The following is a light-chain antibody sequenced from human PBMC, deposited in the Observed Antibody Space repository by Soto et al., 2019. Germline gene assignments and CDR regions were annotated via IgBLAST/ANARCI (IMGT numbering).Light chain of an antibody. CDR3: GSYASSSTLYV. CDR2: DVS. CDR1: SSDVGGYNY. J-gene: IGLJ1*01. V-gene: IGLV2-14*01. Sequence: QSALTQPASVSGSPGQSITISCTGTSSDVGGYNYVSWYQQHSGKAPKLMIYDVSNRPSGVSNRFSGSKSGNTASLTISGLQAEEEADYYCGSYASSSTLYVFGTGTKITAL.